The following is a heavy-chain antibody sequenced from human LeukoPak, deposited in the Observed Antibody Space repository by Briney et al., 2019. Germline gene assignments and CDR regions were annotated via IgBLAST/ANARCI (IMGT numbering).Heavy chain of an antibody. Sequence: GGSLRLSCAASGFTFSSYAMHWGRQAPGKGLEWVAVISYDGSNKYYADSVKGRFTISRDNSKNTLYLQMNSLRAEDTAVYYCARGYDILTGSQTQFDYWGQGTLVTVSS. V-gene: IGHV3-30*04. J-gene: IGHJ4*02. CDR3: ARGYDILTGSQTQFDY. CDR1: GFTFSSYA. D-gene: IGHD3-9*01. CDR2: ISYDGSNK.